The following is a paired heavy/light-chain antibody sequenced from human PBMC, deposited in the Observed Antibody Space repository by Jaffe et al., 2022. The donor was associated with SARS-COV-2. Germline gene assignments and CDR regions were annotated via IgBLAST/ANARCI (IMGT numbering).Heavy chain of an antibody. V-gene: IGHV4-39*01. J-gene: IGHJ4*02. CDR3: ARLRAPGDFDY. Sequence: QLQLQESGPRLVTPSETLSLTCTVSGGSLSSSGVYWVWIRQPPGKGLEWIGTIYYNGDTYYKPSLKSRITMSVDTSKNQFSLKLNSVSAPDTAVYFCARLRAPGDFDYWGQGTLVTVSS. CDR1: GGSLSSSGVY. CDR2: IYYNGDT.
Light chain of an antibody. CDR2: EVT. V-gene: IGLV2-23*02. CDR3: CSYAGSTTWV. Sequence: QSALTQPASVAGSPGQSITISCTGTSSDVGYYNLVSWYQQNPGKAPKLIIYEVTKRPSGFSNRFSGSKSGNTASLTISGLQAEDEADYYCCSYAGSTTWVFGGGTKLTVL. J-gene: IGLJ3*02. CDR1: SSDVGYYNL.